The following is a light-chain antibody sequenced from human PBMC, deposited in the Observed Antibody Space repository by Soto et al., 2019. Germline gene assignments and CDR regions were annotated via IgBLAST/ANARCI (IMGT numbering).Light chain of an antibody. CDR1: QSVSSN. CDR3: HQYNNWPRGVT. Sequence: EIVMTQSPATLSVSPGERATLSCRASQSVSSNLAWYQQKPGQAPRLLIYGASTRATGFPARFSGSGSGTEFTLTISSLQSEDFAVYYCHQYNNWPRGVTFGGGPKVQLK. J-gene: IGKJ4*01. CDR2: GAS. V-gene: IGKV3-15*01.